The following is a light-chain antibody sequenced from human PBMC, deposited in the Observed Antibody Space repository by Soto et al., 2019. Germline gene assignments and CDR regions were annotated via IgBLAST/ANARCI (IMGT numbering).Light chain of an antibody. CDR1: QSISSY. CDR3: QQSYSTLMYT. V-gene: IGKV1-39*01. Sequence: DIQMTQSPSSLSASVGDRVTITCRASQSISSYLNWYQQKPGKAPNLLIYAASSLQSGVPSRFSGSGSGTDFTLTISSLQPEAFATYYCQQSYSTLMYTFGQGTKLEIK. J-gene: IGKJ2*01. CDR2: AAS.